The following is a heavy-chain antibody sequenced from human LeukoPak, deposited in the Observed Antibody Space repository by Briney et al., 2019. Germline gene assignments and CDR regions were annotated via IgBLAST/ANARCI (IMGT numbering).Heavy chain of an antibody. D-gene: IGHD4-17*01. Sequence: TPSETLSLTCTVSGGSTSSSSYYWGWIRQPPGKGLEWIGSIYYSGSTYYNPSLKSRVTMSVDTSKNQFSLKLSSVTAADTAVYYCASEASHDYGDYGVFDYWGQGTLVTVSS. V-gene: IGHV4-39*01. CDR2: IYYSGST. CDR3: ASEASHDYGDYGVFDY. CDR1: GGSTSSSSYY. J-gene: IGHJ4*02.